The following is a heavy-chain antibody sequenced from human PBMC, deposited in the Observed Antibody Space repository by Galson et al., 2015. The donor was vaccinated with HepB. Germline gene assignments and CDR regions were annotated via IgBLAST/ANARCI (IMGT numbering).Heavy chain of an antibody. CDR1: GFSLNTSGMC. J-gene: IGHJ4*02. Sequence: PALVKPTQTLTLTCTFSGFSLNTSGMCVNWIRQPPGKALEWLARITWDDDKDYSSSLKTRLTISKDTSKNQVVLRMTSVDPLDTATYYCARSQGGELSMSDFDYWGQGTLVTVSS. CDR2: ITWDDDK. D-gene: IGHD3-16*02. CDR3: ARSQGGELSMSDFDY. V-gene: IGHV2-70*11.